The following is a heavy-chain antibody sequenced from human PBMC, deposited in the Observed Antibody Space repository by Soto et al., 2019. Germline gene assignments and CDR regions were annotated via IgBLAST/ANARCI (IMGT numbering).Heavy chain of an antibody. V-gene: IGHV3-23*01. Sequence: PGGSLRLSCAASGFTFSSYAMSWVRQAPGKGLEWVSAISGSGGSTYYADSMKGRFTISRDNSKNTLYLQMNSLRAEDTAVYYCAKDYTLLTGTPHYFDYWGQGTLVTVSS. CDR1: GFTFSSYA. J-gene: IGHJ4*02. CDR2: ISGSGGST. D-gene: IGHD1-20*01. CDR3: AKDYTLLTGTPHYFDY.